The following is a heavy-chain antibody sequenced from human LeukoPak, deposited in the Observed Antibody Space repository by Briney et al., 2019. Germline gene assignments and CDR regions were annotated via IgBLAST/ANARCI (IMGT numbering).Heavy chain of an antibody. CDR1: GYSFTDYF. Sequence: GASVKVSCKASGYSFTDYFMHWVQQAPGKGLEWMGRGDPEDGETIYGEKFQGRVTITADTSTDTAYMELSSLRSEDTAVYYCTTEGKFYYGSGSPSWFDPWGQGTLVTVSS. V-gene: IGHV1-69-2*01. CDR2: GDPEDGET. CDR3: TTEGKFYYGSGSPSWFDP. J-gene: IGHJ5*02. D-gene: IGHD3-10*01.